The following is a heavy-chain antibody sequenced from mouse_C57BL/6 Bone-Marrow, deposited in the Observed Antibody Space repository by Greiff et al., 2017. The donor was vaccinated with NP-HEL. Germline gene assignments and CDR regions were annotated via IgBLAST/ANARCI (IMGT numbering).Heavy chain of an antibody. CDR2: INPSSGYT. J-gene: IGHJ3*01. CDR1: GYTFTSYW. D-gene: IGHD1-1*01. V-gene: IGHV1-7*01. Sequence: VKLMESGAELAKPGASVKLSCKASGYTFTSYWMHWVQQRPGQGLEWIGYINPSSGYTKYNQKFKDKATLTADKSSSTAYMQLSSLTYEDSAVYYCATYYYGSSLAYWGQGTLVTVSA. CDR3: ATYYYGSSLAY.